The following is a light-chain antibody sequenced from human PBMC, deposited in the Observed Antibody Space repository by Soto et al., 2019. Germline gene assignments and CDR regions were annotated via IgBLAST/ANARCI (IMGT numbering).Light chain of an antibody. V-gene: IGLV1-40*01. CDR3: QSYDSGLV. CDR2: GNI. CDR1: SSNIWAGYD. J-gene: IGLJ2*01. Sequence: QSVLTQPPSVSGAPGQRVTISCTXXSSNIWAGYDVHWYQQLPGTAPKLLIYGNINRPSGVPDRFSGSKSGTSASLAITGLQAEDEADYYCQSYDSGLVFGGGTKLTVL.